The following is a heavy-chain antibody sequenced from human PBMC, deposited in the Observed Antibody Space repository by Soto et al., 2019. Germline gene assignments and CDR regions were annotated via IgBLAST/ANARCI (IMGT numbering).Heavy chain of an antibody. CDR3: ARSYYDSTGFAVDP. D-gene: IGHD3-22*01. J-gene: IGHJ5*02. CDR1: GASVSNGY. Sequence: QMQLQASGPGLVKPSETLSLTCNVSGASVSNGYWSWIRQPPGKGLEGIGFMYFGGSFNYNPSLTGRATISVETSKNQCSMKLTSVTASDTAVYYCARSYYDSTGFAVDPWGQGTLVTVSS. V-gene: IGHV4-59*02. CDR2: MYFGGSF.